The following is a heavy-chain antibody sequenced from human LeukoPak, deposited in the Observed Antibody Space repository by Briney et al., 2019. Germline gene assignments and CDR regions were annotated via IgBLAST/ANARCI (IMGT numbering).Heavy chain of an antibody. CDR1: GGSISSGTHY. CDR3: TSTHCASPSCYSYYYSGLDV. J-gene: IGHJ6*02. CDR2: IYNTGSA. D-gene: IGHD2-2*01. V-gene: IGHV4-31*11. Sequence: PSQTLSLTCAVSGGSISSGTHYWNWIRQHPGQGLEWIGHIYNTGSAYYNPSLMSRVSISIDTSENQFSLMLSSVTAADTAVYYCTSTHCASPSCYSYYYSGLDVWGQGTTVIVSS.